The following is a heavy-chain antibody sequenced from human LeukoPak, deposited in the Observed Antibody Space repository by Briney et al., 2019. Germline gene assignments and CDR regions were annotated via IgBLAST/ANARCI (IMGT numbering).Heavy chain of an antibody. D-gene: IGHD6-19*01. Sequence: GGSLRLSCAASGFTFSSYAMSWVRQTPGKGLEWVSAISGSGGSTYYADSVKGRFTISRDNSKNTLYLKMNSLRAEDTAVYYCARDLSYSSGFDYWGQGTLVTVSS. CDR3: ARDLSYSSGFDY. J-gene: IGHJ4*02. V-gene: IGHV3-23*01. CDR1: GFTFSSYA. CDR2: ISGSGGST.